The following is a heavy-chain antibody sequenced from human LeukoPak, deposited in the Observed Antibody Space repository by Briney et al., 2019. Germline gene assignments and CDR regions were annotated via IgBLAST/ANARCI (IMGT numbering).Heavy chain of an antibody. V-gene: IGHV4-59*12. Sequence: PSETLSLTCTVSGGSISSYYWTWFRQPPGKGLEWIGYIYYSGSTNYNPSLKSRVTISVDTSKNQFSLKLSSVTAADTAVYYCARRAPPRSMIVVVRKRRGLDYWGQGTLVTVSS. D-gene: IGHD3-22*01. CDR1: GGSISSYY. CDR2: IYYSGST. CDR3: ARRAPPRSMIVVVRKRRGLDY. J-gene: IGHJ4*02.